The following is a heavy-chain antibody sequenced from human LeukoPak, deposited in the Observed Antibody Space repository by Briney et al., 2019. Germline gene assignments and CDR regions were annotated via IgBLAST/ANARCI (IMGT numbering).Heavy chain of an antibody. CDR1: GFTFSHYG. J-gene: IGHJ4*02. CDR3: AKDAQRGFDYSNSLEY. V-gene: IGHV3-33*06. CDR2: IWNDGSNR. Sequence: GGSLRLSCVASGFTFSHYGMHWVRQAPGKGLEWVAVIWNDGSNRYYADSVKGRFTISRDNPKNTVYLQMNRLRAADTSVYYCAKDAQRGFDYSNSLEYWGQGTLVTVSS. D-gene: IGHD4-11*01.